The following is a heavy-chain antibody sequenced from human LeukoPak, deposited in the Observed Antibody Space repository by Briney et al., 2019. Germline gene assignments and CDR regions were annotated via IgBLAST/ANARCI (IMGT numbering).Heavy chain of an antibody. J-gene: IGHJ4*02. V-gene: IGHV4-34*01. Sequence: SETLSLTCAVYGGSFSGYYWSWIRQPPGKGLEWIGEINHSGSTNYNPSLKSRVTISVDTSKNQFSLKLSSVTAADTAVYYCARGAVPAAPDYWGQGTLVTVSS. CDR1: GGSFSGYY. CDR2: INHSGST. CDR3: ARGAVPAAPDY. D-gene: IGHD2-2*01.